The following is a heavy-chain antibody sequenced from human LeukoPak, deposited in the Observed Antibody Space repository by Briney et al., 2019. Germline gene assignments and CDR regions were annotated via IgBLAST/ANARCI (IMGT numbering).Heavy chain of an antibody. J-gene: IGHJ4*02. V-gene: IGHV3-23*01. CDR3: AMGERQNRLASAADY. D-gene: IGHD6-13*01. CDR1: GFTFSSYA. CDR2: ISASGGST. Sequence: GGSLRLSCVTSGFTFSSYAMSWVRQAPGKGLEWVSAISASGGSTYYADSVKGRFTISRDNSKNTLYLQMNSLRAEDTAVFYCAMGERQNRLASAADYWGQGALVTVSS.